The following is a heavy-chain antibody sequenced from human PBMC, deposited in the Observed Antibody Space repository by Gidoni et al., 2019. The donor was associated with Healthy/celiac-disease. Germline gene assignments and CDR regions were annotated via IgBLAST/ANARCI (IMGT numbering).Heavy chain of an antibody. CDR2: ISAYNGNT. J-gene: IGHJ6*02. D-gene: IGHD4-4*01. Sequence: LEWMGWISAYNGNTNDAQKLQGRVTMTTDTSTSTAYMELRSLRSDDTAVYYCARARMTTVTPRGDYYYYGMDVWGQGTTVTVSS. V-gene: IGHV1-18*01. CDR3: ARARMTTVTPRGDYYYYGMDV.